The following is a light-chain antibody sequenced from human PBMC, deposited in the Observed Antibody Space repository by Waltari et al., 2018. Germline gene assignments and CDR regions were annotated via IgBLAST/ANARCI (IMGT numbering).Light chain of an antibody. CDR3: QQRTNWPRNT. CDR1: QSVSSY. CDR2: DAS. J-gene: IGKJ2*01. V-gene: IGKV3-11*01. Sequence: PGERATLSCRASQSVSSYLAWYQQKPGQTPRLLIYDASNRATGVPARFSGSGSGIDFTLTISSLEPEDFAVYFCQQRTNWPRNTFGQGTKLEIK.